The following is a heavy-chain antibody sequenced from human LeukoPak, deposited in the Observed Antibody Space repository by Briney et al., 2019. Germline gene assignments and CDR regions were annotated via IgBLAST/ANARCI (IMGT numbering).Heavy chain of an antibody. CDR2: IWYDGSNK. CDR1: GFTFSSYG. CDR3: ARDKEPGWFDP. Sequence: PGRSLRLSCAASGFTFSSYGMHWVRQAPGKGLEWVAVIWYDGSNKYYADSVKGRFTIFRDNSKNTLYLQMNSLRAEDTAVYYCARDKEPGWFDPWGQGTLVTVSS. V-gene: IGHV3-33*01. J-gene: IGHJ5*02.